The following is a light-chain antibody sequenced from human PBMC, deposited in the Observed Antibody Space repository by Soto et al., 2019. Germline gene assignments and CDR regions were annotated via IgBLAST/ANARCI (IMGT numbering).Light chain of an antibody. CDR1: QSVSSN. CDR2: GAS. Sequence: EIVMTQSPATLSASPGERATLSCRASQSVSSNLAWYQQKPGQAPRLLIYGASTRATGIPARFSGSGSGTDVSLTISSLQSEDFAVYYCQQYNNWPPITFGQGTRLEIK. CDR3: QQYNNWPPIT. J-gene: IGKJ5*01. V-gene: IGKV3-15*01.